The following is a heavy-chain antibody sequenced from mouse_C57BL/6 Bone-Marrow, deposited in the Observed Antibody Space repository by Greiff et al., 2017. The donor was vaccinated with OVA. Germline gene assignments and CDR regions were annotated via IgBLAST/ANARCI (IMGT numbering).Heavy chain of an antibody. CDR1: GYTFTSYW. CDR3: ARGTTVRYFDV. J-gene: IGHJ1*03. Sequence: QVQLQQPGAELVRPGSSVKLSCKASGYTFTSYWMQWVKQRPIQGLEWIGNIDPSDSETHYNQKFKDKATLTVDKSSSTAYMQLSSLTSEDSAVYCCARGTTVRYFDVWGTGTTVTVSS. D-gene: IGHD1-1*01. CDR2: IDPSDSET. V-gene: IGHV1-52*01.